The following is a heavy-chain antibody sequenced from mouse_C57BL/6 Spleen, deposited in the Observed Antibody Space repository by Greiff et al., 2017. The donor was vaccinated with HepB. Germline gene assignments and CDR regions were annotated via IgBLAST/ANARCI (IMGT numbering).Heavy chain of an antibody. Sequence: QVQLKQSGAELVKPGASVKLSCKASGYTFTEYTIHWVKQRSGQGLEWIGWFYPGSGSIKYNEKFKDKATLTADKSSSTVYMELSRLTSEDSAVYFCARHEDVMVTTGNYFDYWGQGTTLTVSS. CDR3: ARHEDVMVTTGNYFDY. D-gene: IGHD2-2*01. CDR2: FYPGSGSI. J-gene: IGHJ2*01. CDR1: GYTFTEYT. V-gene: IGHV1-62-2*01.